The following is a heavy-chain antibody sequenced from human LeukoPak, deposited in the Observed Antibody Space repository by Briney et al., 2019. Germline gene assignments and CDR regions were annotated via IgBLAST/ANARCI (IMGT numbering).Heavy chain of an antibody. J-gene: IGHJ6*04. CDR2: INHSGST. CDR3: ARGRKWLRLYYYYGMDV. V-gene: IGHV4-34*01. CDR1: GGSFSGYH. D-gene: IGHD5-12*01. Sequence: SETLSLTCAVYGGSFSGYHWSWIRQPPGKGLEWIGEINHSGSTNYHPSLKSRVTISVDTSKNQFSLKLSSVTAADTAVYYCARGRKWLRLYYYYGMDVWGKGTTVTVSS.